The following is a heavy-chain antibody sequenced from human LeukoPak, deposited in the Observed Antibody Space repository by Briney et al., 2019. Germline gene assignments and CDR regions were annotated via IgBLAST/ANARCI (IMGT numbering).Heavy chain of an antibody. CDR3: ARQYYDSSGYYPWYFDY. D-gene: IGHD3-22*01. Sequence: SETLSLTCTVSGGSFSSATYYWGWIRQPPGKGLEWIGSVYYSGSTYYNQSLKSRVTISVDTSKNQFSLKLTSVTAADTAVYYCARQYYDSSGYYPWYFDYWGQGTLVTVSS. CDR1: GGSFSSATYY. J-gene: IGHJ4*02. V-gene: IGHV4-39*01. CDR2: VYYSGST.